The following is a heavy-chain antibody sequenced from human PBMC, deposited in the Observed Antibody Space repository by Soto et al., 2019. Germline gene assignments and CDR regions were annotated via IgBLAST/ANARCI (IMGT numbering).Heavy chain of an antibody. Sequence: QVQLVQSGAEVKNPGASVKVSCKASGYTFTSFYIHWVRQAPGQGLEWMSIINPNGGSTNYAQNLQGRVTLTREPSTNPVYMKLSSLRSGDTAVYYCARGLTSGDYWGQGTLVTVPS. CDR3: ARGLTSGDY. J-gene: IGHJ4*02. V-gene: IGHV1-46*01. CDR1: GYTFTSFY. CDR2: INPNGGST.